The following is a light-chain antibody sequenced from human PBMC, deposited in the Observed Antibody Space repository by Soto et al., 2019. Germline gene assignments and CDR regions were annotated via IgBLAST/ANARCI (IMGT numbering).Light chain of an antibody. CDR3: SSYTSSSTLEV. J-gene: IGLJ1*01. CDR1: SSDVGGYNY. CDR2: DVS. V-gene: IGLV2-14*01. Sequence: QSALTQPASVSGSPGQSITISCTGPSSDVGGYNYVSWYQQHPGKAPKLMIYDVSNRPSGVSNRFSGSKSGNTASLTISGLQAEDEADYYCSSYTSSSTLEVFGTGTKLTVL.